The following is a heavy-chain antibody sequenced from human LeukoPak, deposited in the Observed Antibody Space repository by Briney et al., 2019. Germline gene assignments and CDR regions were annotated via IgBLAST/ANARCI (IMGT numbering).Heavy chain of an antibody. Sequence: GGSLRLSCAASGFSFSDYWMTWVRQAPGKGLEWVSGISVSGGSTYYADSVKGRFTISRDNSKNTLYLQMNSLRAEDTAVYYCAKDPLWIGESCYWGQGTLVTVSS. CDR2: ISVSGGST. D-gene: IGHD3-10*01. J-gene: IGHJ4*02. V-gene: IGHV3-23*01. CDR1: GFSFSDYW. CDR3: AKDPLWIGESCY.